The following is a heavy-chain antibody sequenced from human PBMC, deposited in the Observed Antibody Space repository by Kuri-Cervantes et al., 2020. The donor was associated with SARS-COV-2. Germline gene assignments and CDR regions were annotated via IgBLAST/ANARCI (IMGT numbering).Heavy chain of an antibody. CDR1: GYTLTELS. J-gene: IGHJ5*02. CDR3: ARVAYCRGSTCSTYNYFDP. D-gene: IGHD2-15*01. CDR2: FDPEDGET. V-gene: IGHV1-24*01. Sequence: ASVKVSCKVSGYTLTELSMHWVRQAPGKGLERMGGFDPEDGETIYAQKFQGRVTMTRDTSISTAYMELNNLGSDDTAIYFCARVAYCRGSTCSTYNYFDPWGQGTLVTVSS.